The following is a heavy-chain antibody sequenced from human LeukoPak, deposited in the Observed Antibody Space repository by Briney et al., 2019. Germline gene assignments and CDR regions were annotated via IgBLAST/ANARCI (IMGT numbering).Heavy chain of an antibody. J-gene: IGHJ5*02. D-gene: IGHD1-26*01. CDR3: ARTYSGSYLFDP. CDR1: GGSLSSYY. Sequence: SETLSLTCTVSGGSLSSYYWSWVRQPAGKGLEWIGRIYTSGSTNYNPSLKSRVTMSVDTSKNQFSLKLSSATAADTAVYYCARTYSGSYLFDPWGQGTLVTVSS. V-gene: IGHV4-4*07. CDR2: IYTSGST.